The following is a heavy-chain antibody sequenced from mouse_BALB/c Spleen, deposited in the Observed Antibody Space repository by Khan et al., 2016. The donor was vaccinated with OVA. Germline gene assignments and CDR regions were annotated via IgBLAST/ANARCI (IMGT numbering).Heavy chain of an antibody. Sequence: QIQLVQSGPELKKPGETVKISCKASGYTFTNYGMNWVKQAPGKGLKWMGWINTYTGEPTYTDDFKGRFAFSLETSASTAYLQINNLKNEDTATYFCARRPHFSYVMAYWGQGTSVTVSS. J-gene: IGHJ4*01. CDR2: INTYTGEP. CDR3: ARRPHFSYVMAY. V-gene: IGHV9-3-1*01. CDR1: GYTFTNYG.